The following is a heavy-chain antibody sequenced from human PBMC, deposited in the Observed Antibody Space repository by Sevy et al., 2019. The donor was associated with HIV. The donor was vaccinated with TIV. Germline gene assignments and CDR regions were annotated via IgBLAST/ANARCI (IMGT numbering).Heavy chain of an antibody. J-gene: IGHJ3*02. CDR1: GITFKNYA. CDR2: IFGSGGTT. D-gene: IGHD3-22*01. V-gene: IGHV3-23*01. CDR3: AGGRFDSSGSFDAFDI. Sequence: GGSLRLSCAASGITFKNYAMNWVRQAPGKGLNWVSSIFGSGGTTYYADSVRGRFTISRDTSKNTLFLQMNSLRTDDAALYYCAGGRFDSSGSFDAFDIWGQGTMVTVSS.